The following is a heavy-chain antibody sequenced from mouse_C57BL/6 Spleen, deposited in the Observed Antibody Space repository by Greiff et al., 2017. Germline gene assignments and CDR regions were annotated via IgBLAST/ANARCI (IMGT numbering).Heavy chain of an antibody. D-gene: IGHD2-4*01. CDR2: ISDGGSYT. CDR3: ARGGYDYDGYAMDY. V-gene: IGHV5-4*03. CDR1: GFTFSSSA. J-gene: IGHJ4*01. Sequence: EVKLMESGGGLVKPGGSLKLSCAASGFTFSSSAMSWVSQTPEKRLEWVATISDGGSYTYYPDNVKGRFTLARDNAKNNLYLQMSHLKSEDTAMYYCARGGYDYDGYAMDYWGQGTSVTVSS.